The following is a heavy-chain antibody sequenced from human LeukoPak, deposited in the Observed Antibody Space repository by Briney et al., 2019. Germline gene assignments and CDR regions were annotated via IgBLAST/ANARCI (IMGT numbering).Heavy chain of an antibody. Sequence: SETLSLTCTVSGGSISSYYWSWIRQPAGKGLEWIGRIYTSGSTNYNPSLKSRVTMSVDTSKNQFSLKLSSVTAADTAVYYCASSLIEYSSSSFDYWGQGTLVTVSS. CDR2: IYTSGST. V-gene: IGHV4-4*07. D-gene: IGHD6-6*01. J-gene: IGHJ4*02. CDR3: ASSLIEYSSSSFDY. CDR1: GGSISSYY.